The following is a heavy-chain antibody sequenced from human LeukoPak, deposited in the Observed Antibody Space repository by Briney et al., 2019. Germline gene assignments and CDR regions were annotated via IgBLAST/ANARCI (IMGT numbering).Heavy chain of an antibody. V-gene: IGHV4-59*11. CDR3: AGRYSGSYFFDY. Sequence: PSETLSLTCTVSGGSISSHYWNWIRQPPGKGLEWIGYIYYSGSTNYNPSLKSRVTISVDTSKNQCSLKLSSVTAADTAVYYCAGRYSGSYFFDYWGQGTLVTVSS. D-gene: IGHD1-26*01. J-gene: IGHJ4*02. CDR1: GGSISSHY. CDR2: IYYSGST.